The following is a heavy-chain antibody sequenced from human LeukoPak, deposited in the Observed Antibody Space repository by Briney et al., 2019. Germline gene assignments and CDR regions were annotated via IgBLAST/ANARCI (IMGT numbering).Heavy chain of an antibody. V-gene: IGHV3-23*01. D-gene: IGHD6-13*01. CDR3: AKGGSSSWYSDYFDY. Sequence: GGSLRLSCAASGFTFSSYAMSWVRQAPGKGLEWVSAISGSGGSTYYADSVKGRFTISRDNSKNTLYLQVNSLRAEDTAVYYCAKGGSSSWYSDYFDYWGQGTLVTVSP. J-gene: IGHJ4*02. CDR1: GFTFSSYA. CDR2: ISGSGGST.